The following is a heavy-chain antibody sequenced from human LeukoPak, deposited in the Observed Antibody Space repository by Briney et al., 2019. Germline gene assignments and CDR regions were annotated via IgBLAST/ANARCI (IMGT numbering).Heavy chain of an antibody. V-gene: IGHV4-30-4*08. Sequence: SETLSLTCTVSGGSISSGDYYWSWIRQPPGKGLEWIGYIHYSGSTYYNPSLKSRVTISVDTSKNQFSLKLSSVTAADTAVYYCASVHSHFGVVGAFDIWGQGTMVTVSS. CDR3: ASVHSHFGVVGAFDI. D-gene: IGHD3-3*01. J-gene: IGHJ3*02. CDR1: GGSISSGDYY. CDR2: IHYSGST.